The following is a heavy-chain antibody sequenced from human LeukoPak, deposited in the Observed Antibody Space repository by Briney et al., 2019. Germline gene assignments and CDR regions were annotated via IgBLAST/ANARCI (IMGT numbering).Heavy chain of an antibody. V-gene: IGHV3-66*02. CDR2: INRDGTT. Sequence: GGSLRLSCAAFGFTFSDKYISWVRQAPGKGLEWVGVINRDGTTHYADSVKSRFTMSKDNSKNTLDLQMTRLRVEDAAIYYCTRAPFVEVTAWGQGTLVTVSS. D-gene: IGHD2-21*02. J-gene: IGHJ5*02. CDR3: TRAPFVEVTA. CDR1: GFTFSDKY.